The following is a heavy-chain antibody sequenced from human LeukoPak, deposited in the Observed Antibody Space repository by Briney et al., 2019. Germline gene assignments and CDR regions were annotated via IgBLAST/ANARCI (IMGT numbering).Heavy chain of an antibody. D-gene: IGHD3-16*01. Sequence: GGSLRLSCAASGFTVSSNYMSWVRQAPGKGLEWVSVIYSGGGTYYADSVKDRFSISRDNSKNTLDLQMSSLRGVDTAVYYCVKDAYPNYFDYWGQGTLVTVSS. CDR1: GFTVSSNY. V-gene: IGHV3-66*01. J-gene: IGHJ4*02. CDR2: IYSGGGT. CDR3: VKDAYPNYFDY.